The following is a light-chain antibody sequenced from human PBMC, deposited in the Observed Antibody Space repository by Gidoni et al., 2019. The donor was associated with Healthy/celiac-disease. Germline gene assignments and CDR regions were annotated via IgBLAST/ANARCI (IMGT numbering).Light chain of an antibody. CDR2: DAS. CDR3: QQRSNLPGT. Sequence: EIVLTQSPATLSLSPGERATLSCMASQSVSSYLAWYQQKPGQAPRLLLYDASNRATGIPARFSGSGSGTDFSLTISSLEPEDFAVYYCQQRSNLPGTFGQGTKVEIK. V-gene: IGKV3-11*01. CDR1: QSVSSY. J-gene: IGKJ1*01.